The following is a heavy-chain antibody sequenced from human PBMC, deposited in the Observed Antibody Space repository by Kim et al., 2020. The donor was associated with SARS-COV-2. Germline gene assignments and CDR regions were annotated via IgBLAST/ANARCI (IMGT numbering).Heavy chain of an antibody. J-gene: IGHJ4*02. CDR3: ARDPNGVYSSSWCFDY. D-gene: IGHD6-13*01. CDR2: INPSGGST. CDR1: GYTFTSDY. Sequence: ASVKVSCQTSGYTFTSDYIHWVRQAPGQGLEWMGIINPSGGSTTYAQKFQGRVTMTRDTSTSTVYMELSSLRSEDTAVYYCARDPNGVYSSSWCFDYWGQGTLVTVSS. V-gene: IGHV1-46*01.